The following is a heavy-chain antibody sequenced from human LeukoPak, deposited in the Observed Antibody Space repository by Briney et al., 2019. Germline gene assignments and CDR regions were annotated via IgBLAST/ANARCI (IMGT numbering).Heavy chain of an antibody. CDR3: ARPSLYSSSFDY. D-gene: IGHD6-13*01. CDR2: IYTSGST. J-gene: IGHJ4*02. Sequence: SETLSLTCTVSGGSISSGSYYWSWIRQPAGKGLEWIGRIYTSGSTNYNPSLKSRVTISVDTSKNQFSLKLSSVTAADTAVYYCARPSLYSSSFDYWGQGTLVTVSS. CDR1: GGSISSGSYY. V-gene: IGHV4-61*02.